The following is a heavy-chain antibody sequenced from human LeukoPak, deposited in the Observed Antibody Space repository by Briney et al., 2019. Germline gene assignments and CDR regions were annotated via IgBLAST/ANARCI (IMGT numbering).Heavy chain of an antibody. D-gene: IGHD3-10*01. CDR2: INPNSGGT. CDR3: ASSLRGVTQFDY. V-gene: IGHV1-2*02. Sequence: ASVTVSCKASGYTFTGYYMHWVRQAPGQGLEWMGWINPNSGGTSYAQKFQGRVTMTRDTSISTAYMELSRLRSDDTAVYYCASSLRGVTQFDYWGQGTLVTVSS. CDR1: GYTFTGYY. J-gene: IGHJ4*02.